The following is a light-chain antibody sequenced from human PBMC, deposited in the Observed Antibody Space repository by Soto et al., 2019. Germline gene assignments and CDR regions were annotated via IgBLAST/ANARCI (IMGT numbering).Light chain of an antibody. CDR3: QKYDSAPLT. V-gene: IGKV1-27*01. J-gene: IGKJ4*01. CDR2: TAS. Sequence: DIQMTQSPSSLTASVGDRVTITCRASQGIGNFLAWYQQKPGKVPKVLIYTASTLQSGVPSRFSGGGSGTEFTLTINSLQPEDVATYYCQKYDSAPLTFGGGTKVEIK. CDR1: QGIGNF.